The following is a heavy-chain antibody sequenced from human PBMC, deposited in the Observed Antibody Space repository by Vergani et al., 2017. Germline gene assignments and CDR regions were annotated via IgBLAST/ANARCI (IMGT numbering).Heavy chain of an antibody. CDR3: ARDSPLVVPAAIFYYYYGMDV. V-gene: IGHV3-66*02. Sequence: VELLESGGGLAQPGGSLRVSCSASGFRVTTYYMSWVRQAPGKGLEWVSVIKSDGRTSYAESVRGRFTISRDTSRNAVYLQMNILRVEDTGVYYCARDSPLVVPAAIFYYYYGMDVWGQGTTVTVSS. CDR1: GFRVTTYY. J-gene: IGHJ6*02. CDR2: IKSDGRT. D-gene: IGHD2-2*01.